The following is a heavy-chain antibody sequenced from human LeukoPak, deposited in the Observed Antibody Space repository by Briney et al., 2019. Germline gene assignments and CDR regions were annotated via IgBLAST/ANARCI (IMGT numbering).Heavy chain of an antibody. CDR1: GFTFSSYP. CDR2: ISYDGSNK. D-gene: IGHD1-7*01. V-gene: IGHV3-30*01. CDR3: ARARGNWNYGQVYFDY. Sequence: PGGSLRLSCAASGFTFSSYPMHWVRQAPGKGLEWVAVISYDGSNKYYADSVKGRFTISRDNSKNTLYLQMNSLRAEDTAVYYCARARGNWNYGQVYFDYWGQGTLVTVSP. J-gene: IGHJ4*02.